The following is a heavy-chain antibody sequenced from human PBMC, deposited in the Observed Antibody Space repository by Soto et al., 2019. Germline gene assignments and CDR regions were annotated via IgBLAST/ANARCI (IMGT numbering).Heavy chain of an antibody. CDR1: AFTLSSYW. D-gene: IGHD3-9*01. CDR3: ARVAAYYDILTGYYYYFDY. V-gene: IGHV3-7*03. J-gene: IGHJ4*02. CDR2: IKQDGSEK. Sequence: TGLSLRLSCAASAFTLSSYWMSWVRQAPGKGLEWVANIKQDGSEKYYVDSVKGRFTISRDNAKNSLYLQMNSLRAEDTAVYYCARVAAYYDILTGYYYYFDYWGQGTLVTVSS.